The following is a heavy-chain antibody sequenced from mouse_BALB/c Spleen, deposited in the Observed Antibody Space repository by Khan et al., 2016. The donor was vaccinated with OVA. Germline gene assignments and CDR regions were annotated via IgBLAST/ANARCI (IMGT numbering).Heavy chain of an antibody. V-gene: IGHV7-3*02. Sequence: EVELVESGGGLVQPGGSLRLSCATSGFPFTAYYMSWVRQPPGKALEWLCFIRNKANGSSPAYSASVQGRFTISRDNSQSMLYLQMNTVRAEDSATYYGARDRWGSYYDFYAMDYWGQGTSVTVSS. J-gene: IGHJ4*01. D-gene: IGHD2-1*01. CDR2: IRNKANGSSP. CDR1: GFPFTAYY. CDR3: ARDRWGSYYDFYAMDY.